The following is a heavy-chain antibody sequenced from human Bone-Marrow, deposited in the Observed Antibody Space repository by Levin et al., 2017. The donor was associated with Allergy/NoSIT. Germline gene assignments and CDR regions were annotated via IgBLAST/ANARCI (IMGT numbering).Heavy chain of an antibody. Sequence: PGGSLRLSCAASGFTFSSYGMQWVRQAPGKGLEWVALISHDETDKRYADSVKGRFIVSRDNSNNNLYLQMNSLRTEDTAVYYCARDSSRKWELNCWGQGILVTVSS. V-gene: IGHV3-30*03. D-gene: IGHD1-26*01. J-gene: IGHJ4*02. CDR3: ARDSSRKWELNC. CDR1: GFTFSSYG. CDR2: ISHDETDK.